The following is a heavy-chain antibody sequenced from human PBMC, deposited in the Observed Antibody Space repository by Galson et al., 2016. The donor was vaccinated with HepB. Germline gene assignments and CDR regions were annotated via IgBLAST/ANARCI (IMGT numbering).Heavy chain of an antibody. CDR2: ISTSSTYI. CDR3: ARAIAAAGNFDY. CDR1: GFTFSRYT. J-gene: IGHJ4*02. D-gene: IGHD6-13*01. V-gene: IGHV3-21*04. Sequence: SLRLSCAASGFTFSRYTMNWVRRAPGKGLEWVSSISTSSTYIYYADSMKGRFTISRDNSKNTVYLHMNSLRAEDTAMYYCARAIAAAGNFDYWGQGTLVTVSS.